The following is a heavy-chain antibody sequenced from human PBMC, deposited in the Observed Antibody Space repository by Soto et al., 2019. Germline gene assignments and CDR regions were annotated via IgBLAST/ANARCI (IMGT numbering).Heavy chain of an antibody. Sequence: ASVKVSCKASGYTFTIYGISWVRQAPEQGLEWMGWISAYNCNTNYAQKLQGRVTMTTDTSTSTAYMELRSLRSDDTAVYYCASIAAQYYFDYWGQGTLVTVSS. J-gene: IGHJ4*02. CDR1: GYTFTIYG. CDR2: ISAYNCNT. CDR3: ASIAAQYYFDY. V-gene: IGHV1-18*01. D-gene: IGHD6-6*01.